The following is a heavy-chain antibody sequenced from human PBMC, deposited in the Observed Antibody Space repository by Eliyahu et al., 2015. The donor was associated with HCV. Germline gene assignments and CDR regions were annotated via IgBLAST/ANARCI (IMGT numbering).Heavy chain of an antibody. D-gene: IGHD4-17*01. CDR2: FRGWGGTP. J-gene: IGHJ4*02. CDR1: GFTFSSYG. CDR3: ATKHGDAITNLDK. V-gene: IGHV3-23*01. Sequence: EVQLLESGGGLVQPGGSLRLSCAGSGFTFSSYGMSWVRQAPGKGLEWVPGFRGWGGTPYYADSVKGRFTVSRDNSRNTLYLQMNSLRVEDTAVYYCATKHGDAITNLDKWGQGTLVTVSS.